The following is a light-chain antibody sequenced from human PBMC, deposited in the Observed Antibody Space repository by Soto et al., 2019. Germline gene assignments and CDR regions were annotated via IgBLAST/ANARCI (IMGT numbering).Light chain of an antibody. CDR1: QSVRSN. CDR2: AAS. CDR3: QQYNECPPIP. V-gene: IGKV3-15*01. J-gene: IGKJ5*01. Sequence: VVSQSPATLSLPPGERATLSCRASQSVRSNLAWYQQKPGQAPRLVIYAASTRATGIPDRFSGSVSGTEFTLTISSLLYEDFAGYYCQQYNECPPIPFGQRTRPAFK.